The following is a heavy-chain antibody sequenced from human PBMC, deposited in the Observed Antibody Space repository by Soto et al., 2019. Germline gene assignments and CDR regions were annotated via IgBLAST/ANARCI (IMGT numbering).Heavy chain of an antibody. V-gene: IGHV3-53*01. D-gene: IGHD3-22*01. Sequence: EVQLVESGGGLVRPGGSLRLSCGVSGFIVSRSYMTWVRQAPGKGLVWVSSLYIGGSSYYSDSVKGRFTMSRDNSENTLSLKMNILRAEDTAVYYCARLGFFEDSGYSYFDSWGHGTLVTVSS. CDR2: LYIGGSS. CDR1: GFIVSRSY. CDR3: ARLGFFEDSGYSYFDS. J-gene: IGHJ5*01.